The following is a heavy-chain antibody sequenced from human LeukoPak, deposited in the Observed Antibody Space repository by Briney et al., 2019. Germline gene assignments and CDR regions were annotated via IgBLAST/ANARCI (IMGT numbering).Heavy chain of an antibody. J-gene: IGHJ3*02. CDR1: GGSISSYY. CDR2: IYYSGST. CDR3: ARLISRFRLDYAFDI. Sequence: HPSETLSLTCTVSGGSISSYYWNWIRQPPGKGLEWIGYIYYSGSTNYNPSLKSRVTISVDTSKNQFSLKLSSVTAADTAVYYCARLISRFRLDYAFDIWGQGTMVTVSS. D-gene: IGHD3-3*01. V-gene: IGHV4-59*01.